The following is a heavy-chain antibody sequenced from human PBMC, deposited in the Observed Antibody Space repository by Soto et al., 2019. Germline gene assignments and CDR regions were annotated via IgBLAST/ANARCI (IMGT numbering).Heavy chain of an antibody. CDR1: GGTLTISSHG. V-gene: IGHV1-69*01. D-gene: IGHD3-16*02. Sequence: QVKLVQSGAEVRKPGSSVKVSCKASGGTLTISSHGISWVRQAPGQGLEWMGGIIAMFGTANYAQKFQGRVTITADESTSTAYMELSSLRSEDTAVYYCGVTIWGSYRLRNHAMDVWGQGTEVTVSS. J-gene: IGHJ6*02. CDR3: GVTIWGSYRLRNHAMDV. CDR2: IIAMFGTA.